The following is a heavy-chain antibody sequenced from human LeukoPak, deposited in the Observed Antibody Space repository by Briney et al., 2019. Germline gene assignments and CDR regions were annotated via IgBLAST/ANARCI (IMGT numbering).Heavy chain of an antibody. CDR3: ARDAGAARYHGMDV. CDR1: GFTFSSYW. V-gene: IGHV3-30*03. Sequence: AGGSLRLSCAASGFTFSSYWMHWVRQAPGKGLEWVAVISYDGSTNYYADSVKGRFTISRDNSKNTLYLQMNSLRAEDTAVYYCARDAGAARYHGMDVWGQGTTVTVPS. D-gene: IGHD6-13*01. CDR2: ISYDGSTN. J-gene: IGHJ6*02.